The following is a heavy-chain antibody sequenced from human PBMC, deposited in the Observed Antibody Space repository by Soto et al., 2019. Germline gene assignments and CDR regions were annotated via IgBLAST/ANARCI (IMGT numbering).Heavy chain of an antibody. V-gene: IGHV4-31*03. Sequence: QVQLQESGPELVKPSQTLSPTSFVSGGSITTMGHYWPWIRQHPGQGLEWIEYIYSTGNSYLNPSLKSRLSISVDTSKNQFSLELRSVTAADTAVYYCAREQWGFDSWGQGTLVTVSS. D-gene: IGHD6-19*01. J-gene: IGHJ4*02. CDR1: GGSITTMGHY. CDR2: IYSTGNS. CDR3: AREQWGFDS.